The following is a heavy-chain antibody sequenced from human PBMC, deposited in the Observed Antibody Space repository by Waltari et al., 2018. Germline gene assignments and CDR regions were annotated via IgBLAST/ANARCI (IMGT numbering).Heavy chain of an antibody. CDR3: ARAEMEWLPSSQRAFDY. J-gene: IGHJ4*02. D-gene: IGHD5-12*01. Sequence: QVQLQESGQGLVRPSGTLSLACAVSGGSISRSTWCSCVRKPPGKVLEWIGEIYHSGSTIDNQSLKSRVTRAVDKSKNQFSLKLSSVTAADTAVYYCARAEMEWLPSSQRAFDYWGQGTLVTVSS. V-gene: IGHV4-4*02. CDR1: GGSISRSTW. CDR2: IYHSGST.